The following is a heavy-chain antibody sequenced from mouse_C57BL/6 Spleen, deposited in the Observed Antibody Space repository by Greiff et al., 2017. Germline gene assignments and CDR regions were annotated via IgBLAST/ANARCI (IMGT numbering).Heavy chain of an antibody. Sequence: VKLQESGAELVRPGASVTLSCKASGYTFTDYEMHWVKQTPVHGLEWIGAIDPEPGGTAYNQKFKGKAILTADKSSSTAYMELRSLTSEDSAVYYCTRGVYYDYDDAMDYWGQGTSVTVSS. V-gene: IGHV1-15*01. CDR1: GYTFTDYE. J-gene: IGHJ4*01. CDR3: TRGVYYDYDDAMDY. D-gene: IGHD2-4*01. CDR2: IDPEPGGT.